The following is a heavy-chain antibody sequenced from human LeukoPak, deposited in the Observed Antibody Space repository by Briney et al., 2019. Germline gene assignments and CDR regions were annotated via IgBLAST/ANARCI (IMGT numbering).Heavy chain of an antibody. J-gene: IGHJ6*03. CDR1: GGSIRGYY. V-gene: IGHV4-59*08. CDR2: IYDSGST. D-gene: IGHD3-10*01. Sequence: SETLSLTCTVSGGSIRGYYWSWIRQPPGKGLEWIGYIYDSGSTNYNPSLKSRVTISVDTSKNQFSLKLSSVTAADTAVYYCARHVGTMVWGVSFVYFYYMDVWGKGTTVTVSS. CDR3: ARHVGTMVWGVSFVYFYYMDV.